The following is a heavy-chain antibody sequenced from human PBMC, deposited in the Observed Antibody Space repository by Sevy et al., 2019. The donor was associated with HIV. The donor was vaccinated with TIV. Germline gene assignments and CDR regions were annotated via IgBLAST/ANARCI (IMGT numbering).Heavy chain of an antibody. CDR1: GFTFGDYC. J-gene: IGHJ4*02. CDR2: VTSDGTT. D-gene: IGHD3-16*01. Sequence: GGSLRLSCTASGFTFGDYCMSWVRQAPGKGLEWVAGVTSDGTTYYADSVRDRFTVSRDNSKNTLYLQLNSLRADDTAVFYCAGGDTTMITDLDYWGQGTLVTVSS. V-gene: IGHV3-23*01. CDR3: AGGDTTMITDLDY.